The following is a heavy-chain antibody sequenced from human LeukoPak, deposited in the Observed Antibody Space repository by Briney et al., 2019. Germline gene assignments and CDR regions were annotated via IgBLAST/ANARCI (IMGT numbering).Heavy chain of an antibody. V-gene: IGHV3-30-3*01. CDR2: ISYDGSNK. D-gene: IGHD2-21*01. Sequence: GGPLRLSCAASGFTFSNYAMHWVRQAPGKGLEWVAVISYDGSNKYYADSVKGRFTISRDNSKNTLYLQMNSLRAEDTAVYYCARSIVVSPAAPYSWFDPWGHGTLVTVSS. CDR3: ARSIVVSPAAPYSWFDP. CDR1: GFTFSNYA. J-gene: IGHJ5*02.